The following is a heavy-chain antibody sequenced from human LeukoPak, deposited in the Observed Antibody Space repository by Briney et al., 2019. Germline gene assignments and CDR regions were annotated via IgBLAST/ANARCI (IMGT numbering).Heavy chain of an antibody. CDR2: IYYSGST. CDR3: AGMTYYDFWSGYVPDAFDI. D-gene: IGHD3-3*01. CDR1: GGSISSYY. J-gene: IGHJ3*02. Sequence: SETLSLTCTVSGGSISSYYWNWIRQPPGKGLEWIGYIYYSGSTNYNPSLKSRITISVDTSKNQFSLKLSSVTAADTAVYYCAGMTYYDFWSGYVPDAFDIWGQGTMVTVSS. V-gene: IGHV4-59*01.